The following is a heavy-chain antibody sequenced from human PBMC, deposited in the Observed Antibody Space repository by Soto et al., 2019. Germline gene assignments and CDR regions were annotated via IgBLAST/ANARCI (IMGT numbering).Heavy chain of an antibody. CDR2: VWSDGRNK. CDR3: VRAAGYSGNDYVYYYGMDV. D-gene: IGHD5-12*01. V-gene: IGHV3-33*01. CDR1: GFTFSTYG. Sequence: QVQLVESGGGVVQPGRSLRLSCAASGFTFSTYGMHWVRQAPGKGLDWVALVWSDGRNKDYADSVKGRFTISRDNSKNTLYMQMNSLRDEDTAVYYCVRAAGYSGNDYVYYYGMDVWGQGTTVTASS. J-gene: IGHJ6*02.